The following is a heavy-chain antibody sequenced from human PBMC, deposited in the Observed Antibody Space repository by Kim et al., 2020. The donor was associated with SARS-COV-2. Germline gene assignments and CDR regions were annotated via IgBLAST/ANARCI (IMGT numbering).Heavy chain of an antibody. CDR2: IYYSGST. CDR3: ARDGGQLVRPWFDP. CDR1: GGSISSYY. V-gene: IGHV4-59*13. Sequence: SETLSLTCTVSGGSISSYYWSWIRQPPGKGLEWIGYIYYSGSTNYNPSLKSRVTISVDTSKNQFSLKLSSVTAADTAVYYCARDGGQLVRPWFDPWGQGTLVTVSS. D-gene: IGHD6-6*01. J-gene: IGHJ5*02.